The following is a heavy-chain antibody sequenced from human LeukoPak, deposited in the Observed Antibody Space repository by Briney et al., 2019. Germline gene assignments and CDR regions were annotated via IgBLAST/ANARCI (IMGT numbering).Heavy chain of an antibody. V-gene: IGHV3-66*01. CDR3: ARDPGYSSSWYGP. CDR2: IYSGGST. Sequence: PGGSLRLSCAASGFTVSSNYMSWVRQAPGKGLEWVSVIYSGGSTYYADSVKGRFTISRDNSKNTLYLQMNSLRAEDTAVYYCARDPGYSSSWYGPWGQGTLVTVSS. D-gene: IGHD6-13*01. CDR1: GFTVSSNY. J-gene: IGHJ5*02.